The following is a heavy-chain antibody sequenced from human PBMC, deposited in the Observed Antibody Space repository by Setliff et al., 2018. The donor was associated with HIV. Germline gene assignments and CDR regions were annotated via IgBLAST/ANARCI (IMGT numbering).Heavy chain of an antibody. Sequence: GGSLRLSCETSGFTFGDFCMNWVRQAPGKGLEWISYISSKRTSIFYADSVKGRFTISRDNDRNSLYLQMNGLRAEDTAVYYCARGPTTVTNYYYYYMDVWGKGTTVTVSS. CDR1: GFTFGDFC. J-gene: IGHJ6*03. V-gene: IGHV3-48*01. D-gene: IGHD4-17*01. CDR2: ISSKRTSI. CDR3: ARGPTTVTNYYYYYMDV.